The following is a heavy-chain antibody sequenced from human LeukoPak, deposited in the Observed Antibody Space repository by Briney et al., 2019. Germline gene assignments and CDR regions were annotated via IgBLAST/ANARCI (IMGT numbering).Heavy chain of an antibody. V-gene: IGHV4-39*07. J-gene: IGHJ3*02. CDR1: GGSISSSSYY. Sequence: KPSETLSLTCTVSGGSISSSSYYWGWIRQPPGKGLEWIGSIYYSGSTYYNPSLKSRVTISVDTSKNQFSLKLSSVTAADTAVYYCARRPSSSGLVRGAFVIWGQGTMVTVSS. CDR2: IYYSGST. D-gene: IGHD3-22*01. CDR3: ARRPSSSGLVRGAFVI.